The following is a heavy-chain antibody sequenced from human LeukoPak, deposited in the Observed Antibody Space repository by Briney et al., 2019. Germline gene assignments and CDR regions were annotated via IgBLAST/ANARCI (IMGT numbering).Heavy chain of an antibody. CDR2: ISGSGGST. Sequence: GGSLRLSCAASGLTFSSYGMSWVRQAPGKGLKWGLGISGSGGSTYYADSVKGRFTISRDNSKHTLYLQMNSLRAEDTAVYYRARHLLWFGELSGGFDYWGQGTLVTVSS. CDR1: GLTFSSYG. CDR3: ARHLLWFGELSGGFDY. D-gene: IGHD3-10*01. J-gene: IGHJ4*02. V-gene: IGHV3-23*01.